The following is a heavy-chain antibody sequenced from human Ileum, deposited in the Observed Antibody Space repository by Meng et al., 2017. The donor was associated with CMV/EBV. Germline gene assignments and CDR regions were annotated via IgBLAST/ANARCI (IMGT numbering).Heavy chain of an antibody. CDR1: GFTFSSYA. D-gene: IGHD6-13*01. CDR2: ISGSGGST. V-gene: IGHV3-23*01. J-gene: IGHJ4*02. Sequence: GESLKISCAASGFTFSSYAMSWVRQAPGKGLEWVSAISGSGGSTYYADSVKGRFTISRDNSKNTLYLQMNSLRAEDTAVYYCAKDSVDIAEAGPFDYWGQGTLVTVSS. CDR3: AKDSVDIAEAGPFDY.